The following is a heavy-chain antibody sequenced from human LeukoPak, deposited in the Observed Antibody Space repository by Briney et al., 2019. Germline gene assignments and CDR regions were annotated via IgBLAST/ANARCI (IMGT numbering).Heavy chain of an antibody. D-gene: IGHD5-18*01. CDR3: ARDLLDTAMVAFDY. Sequence: GGSLRLSCAASGFTFSSYEMNWVRQAPGKGLEWVSYISSSGSTIYYADSVEGRFTISRDNAKNSLYLQMNSLRAEDTAVYYCARDLLDTAMVAFDYWGQGTLVTVSS. CDR2: ISSSGSTI. V-gene: IGHV3-48*03. CDR1: GFTFSSYE. J-gene: IGHJ4*02.